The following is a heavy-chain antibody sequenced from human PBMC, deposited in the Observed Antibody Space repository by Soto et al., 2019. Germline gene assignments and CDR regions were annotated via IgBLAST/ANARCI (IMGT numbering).Heavy chain of an antibody. V-gene: IGHV3-33*01. CDR2: IWYDGSNK. CDR1: GFTFSSYG. J-gene: IGHJ4*02. D-gene: IGHD2-2*01. CDR3: ARGGRCSSTSCPASFDY. Sequence: QVQLVESGGGVVQPGRSLRLSCAASGFTFSSYGMHWVRQAPGKGLEWVAVIWYDGSNKYYADSVKGRFTISRDNSKNTLYLQMNSLRAEDTAVYYCARGGRCSSTSCPASFDYWGQGTLVTVSS.